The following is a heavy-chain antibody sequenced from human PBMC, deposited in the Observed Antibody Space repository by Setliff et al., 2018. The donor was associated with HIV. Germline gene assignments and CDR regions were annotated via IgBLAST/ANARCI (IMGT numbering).Heavy chain of an antibody. D-gene: IGHD5-18*01. CDR2: IYYSGST. CDR1: GVSISSSNYY. CDR3: AREEDTAMVTRAFDI. J-gene: IGHJ3*02. Sequence: SETLSLTCSVSGVSISSSNYYWNWIRQPPGKGLEWIGYIYYSGSTNYNPSLKSRVTISVDTSKNQFSLKLNSVTAADTAVYYCAREEDTAMVTRAFDIWGQGTMVTVSS. V-gene: IGHV4-61*01.